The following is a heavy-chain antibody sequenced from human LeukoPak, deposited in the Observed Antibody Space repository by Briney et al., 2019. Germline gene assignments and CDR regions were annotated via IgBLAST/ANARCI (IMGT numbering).Heavy chain of an antibody. J-gene: IGHJ4*02. Sequence: PGGSLRLSCAASGFTFNNAWMNWVRQAPGKGLEWVGRFKSKTDGGTTDCAALVKGRFTMSRDDSKNTLYLQMNSLKTEDTAANKRVVSSGDYYWGQGTLVTVSS. CDR2: FKSKTDGGTT. D-gene: IGHD3-22*01. CDR1: GFTFNNAW. V-gene: IGHV3-15*01. CDR3: VVSSGDYY.